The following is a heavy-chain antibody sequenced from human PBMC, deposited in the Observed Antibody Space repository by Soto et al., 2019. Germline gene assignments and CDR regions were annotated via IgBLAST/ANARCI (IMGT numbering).Heavy chain of an antibody. Sequence: GGSLRLSCAASGFTFSSYWMHWVRQAPGKGLVWVSRINGDGSSTSYADSVKGRFTISRDNAKNTLYLQMNSLRAEDTAVYYCARGVTSSHDYWGQGTLVTVSS. CDR3: ARGVTSSHDY. D-gene: IGHD2-2*01. J-gene: IGHJ4*02. CDR1: GFTFSSYW. V-gene: IGHV3-74*01. CDR2: INGDGSST.